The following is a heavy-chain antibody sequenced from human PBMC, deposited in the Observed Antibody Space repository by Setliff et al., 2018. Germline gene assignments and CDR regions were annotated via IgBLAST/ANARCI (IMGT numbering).Heavy chain of an antibody. J-gene: IGHJ6*03. V-gene: IGHV4-61*09. Sequence: SETLSLTCTVSGDSISSRTYYWSWIRQPAGKGLEWIGHIYTSWSTIYNPSLKXRLTIXXXTSXXXXXXXXSSVTAADTAVYYCARMSGFLYMDVWGKGTTVTVSS. CDR1: GDSISSRTYY. CDR3: ARMSGFLYMDV. CDR2: IYTSWST. D-gene: IGHD3-3*01.